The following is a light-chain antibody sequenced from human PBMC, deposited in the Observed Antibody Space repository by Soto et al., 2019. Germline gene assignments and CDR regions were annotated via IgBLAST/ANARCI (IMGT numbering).Light chain of an antibody. CDR3: QQRSNWPPEGT. Sequence: EIVLTQSPATLSLSPGERATLSCRASQSVSSYLAWYQQKPGQAPRLLIYDASNRATGIPARFSSSGSGTDFTLTISSLEPEDFAVYYCQQRSNWPPEGTFGPGTKVDIK. CDR2: DAS. CDR1: QSVSSY. V-gene: IGKV3-11*01. J-gene: IGKJ3*01.